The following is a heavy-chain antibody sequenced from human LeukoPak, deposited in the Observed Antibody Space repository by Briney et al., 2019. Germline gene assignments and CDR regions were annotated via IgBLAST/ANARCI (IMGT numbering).Heavy chain of an antibody. V-gene: IGHV4-61*02. CDR2: TTTSGST. D-gene: IGHD6-6*01. CDR1: GGSISSGNYY. Sequence: SETLSLTCTVSGGSISSGNYYWSWIRQPAGKGLEWIGRTTTSGSTNYNPSLKSRVTISVDTSKNQFSLKLSSVTTADTAVYYCARGTIAARRPFDYWGQGTLVTVSS. J-gene: IGHJ4*02. CDR3: ARGTIAARRPFDY.